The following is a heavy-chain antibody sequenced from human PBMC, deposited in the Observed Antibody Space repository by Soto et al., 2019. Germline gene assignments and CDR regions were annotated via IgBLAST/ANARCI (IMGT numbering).Heavy chain of an antibody. CDR1: GFSFSDYY. V-gene: IGHV3-11*01. CDR2: ISSSGSTI. Sequence: GGSLRLSCAASGFSFSDYYMSWIRQAPGKGLEWVSYISSSGSTIYYADSVKGRFTISRDNAKNSLYLQMNSLRAEDTAVYYCARDLNPYYDILTGYSPQGYFDYWGQGTLVTVSS. D-gene: IGHD3-9*01. CDR3: ARDLNPYYDILTGYSPQGYFDY. J-gene: IGHJ4*02.